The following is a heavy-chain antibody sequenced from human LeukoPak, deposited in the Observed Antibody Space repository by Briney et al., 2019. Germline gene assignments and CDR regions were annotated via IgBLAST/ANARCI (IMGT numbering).Heavy chain of an antibody. CDR3: AREEVVVVPAAPNWFDP. CDR1: GGTFSSYA. Sequence: SVKVSCKASGGTFSSYAISWVRQAPGQGLEWMGGIIPIFGTANYAQKFQGRVTITADESTSTAYMELSSLRSEDTAVYYCAREEVVVVPAAPNWFDPWGQGTLVTVSS. D-gene: IGHD2-2*01. V-gene: IGHV1-69*13. J-gene: IGHJ5*02. CDR2: IIPIFGTA.